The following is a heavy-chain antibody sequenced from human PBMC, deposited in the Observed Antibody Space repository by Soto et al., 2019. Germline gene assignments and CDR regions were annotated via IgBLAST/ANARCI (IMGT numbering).Heavy chain of an antibody. V-gene: IGHV1-2*02. CDR1: GYSFTKYH. CDR3: ARVAGHKNARFDT. Sequence: ASVKVSCKASGYSFTKYHMHWVRQAPGQGLEWMGWINPGSGVTNQAQKFQGRVTMTRDTSITTAYMELNSLTSDDTAVYYCARVAGHKNARFDTWGQGALVTVSS. J-gene: IGHJ4*02. CDR2: INPGSGVT. D-gene: IGHD1-1*01.